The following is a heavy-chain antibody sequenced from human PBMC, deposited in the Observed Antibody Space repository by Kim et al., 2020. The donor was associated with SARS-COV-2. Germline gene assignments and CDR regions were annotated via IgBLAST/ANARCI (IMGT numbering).Heavy chain of an antibody. V-gene: IGHV3-23*01. CDR2: ISGRGGST. D-gene: IGHD6-13*01. CDR1: GFTFTTYA. J-gene: IGHJ4*01. Sequence: GGSLRLSCAVSGFTFTTYAMSWVRQAPGKGLEWVSLISGRGGSTYYADSVKGRFIISRDNSKNTVYLQMNSLRAEDMAVYYCARTRGKAAAGRNYYFDY. CDR3: ARTRGKAAAGRNYYFDY.